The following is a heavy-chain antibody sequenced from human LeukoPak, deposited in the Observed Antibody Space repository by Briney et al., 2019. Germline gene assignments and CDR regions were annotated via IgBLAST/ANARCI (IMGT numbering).Heavy chain of an antibody. V-gene: IGHV3-11*01. CDR2: ISSGGGTI. Sequence: GGSLRLSCAASGFTFCDYYMSWIRQAPGKGLEWVSSISSGGGTIYYADSVKGRFTISRDNAKNSLYLQINSLRVEDTAVYFCARVLREWLLFGWFDPWGQGTLVTVSS. D-gene: IGHD3-3*01. CDR1: GFTFCDYY. J-gene: IGHJ5*02. CDR3: ARVLREWLLFGWFDP.